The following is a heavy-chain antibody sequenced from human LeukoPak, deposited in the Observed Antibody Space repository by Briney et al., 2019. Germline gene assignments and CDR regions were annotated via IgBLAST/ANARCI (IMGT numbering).Heavy chain of an antibody. CDR1: GFTFSSYA. D-gene: IGHD6-19*01. J-gene: IGHJ4*02. CDR3: AKDLDPGIAVAGLYFDY. V-gene: IGHV3-23*01. Sequence: GGSLRLSCAASGFTFSSYAMSWVRQAPGKGLEWVSAISGSGGSTYYADSVKGRFTISRDNSKNTLYLQMNRLRAEDTALYYCAKDLDPGIAVAGLYFDYWGQGTLITVSS. CDR2: ISGSGGST.